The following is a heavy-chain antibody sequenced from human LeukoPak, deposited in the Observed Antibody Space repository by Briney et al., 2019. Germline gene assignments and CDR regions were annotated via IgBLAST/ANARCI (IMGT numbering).Heavy chain of an antibody. D-gene: IGHD3-10*02. Sequence: SQTLSLTCTVSGGSISSGSYYWSWIRQPAGKGLEWIGRIYTSGSTNYNPSLKSRVTISVDTSKNPFSLKLSSVTAADTAVYYCARGYYGRGDNRGQGTLVTVSS. CDR1: GGSISSGSYY. V-gene: IGHV4-61*02. CDR2: IYTSGST. J-gene: IGHJ4*02. CDR3: ARGYYGRGDN.